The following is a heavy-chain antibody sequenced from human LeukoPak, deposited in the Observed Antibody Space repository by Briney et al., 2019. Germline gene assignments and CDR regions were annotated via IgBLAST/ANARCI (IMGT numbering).Heavy chain of an antibody. V-gene: IGHV1-46*01. CDR3: AREGPDYDSIGYPLTSP. Sequence: ASVKVSCKASGYTFTSYYMHWVRQAPGQGLEWMGIINPSGGSTSYAQKFQGRVTMTRDTSTSTVYMELSSLRSEDTAVYYCAREGPDYDSIGYPLTSPWGQGTLVTVSS. D-gene: IGHD3-22*01. CDR1: GYTFTSYY. CDR2: INPSGGST. J-gene: IGHJ4*02.